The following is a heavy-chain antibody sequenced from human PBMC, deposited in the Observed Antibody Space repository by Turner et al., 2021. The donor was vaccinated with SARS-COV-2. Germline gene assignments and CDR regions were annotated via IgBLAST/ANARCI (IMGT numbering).Heavy chain of an antibody. Sequence: QVQLVESGGGVVQPGRSLRLSFAASGFTFSSYGMHWVRQAPGKGLEWVALISYDGSNKYYADSVKGRFTISRDNSKNTLYLQMNSLRAEDTAVYYCAKESNFDYWGQGTLVTVSS. CDR1: GFTFSSYG. V-gene: IGHV3-30*18. J-gene: IGHJ4*02. CDR2: ISYDGSNK. CDR3: AKESNFDY.